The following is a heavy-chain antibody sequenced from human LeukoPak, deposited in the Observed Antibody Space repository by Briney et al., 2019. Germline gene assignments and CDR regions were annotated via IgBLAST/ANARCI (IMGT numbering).Heavy chain of an antibody. D-gene: IGHD3-16*02. CDR1: GFTFSSYA. V-gene: IGHV3-30-3*01. CDR2: ISFDGSKT. CDR3: ARHRQPYYHYYGMDV. Sequence: GGSLRLSCAASGFTFSSYAMHWVRQAPGEGLEWVAVISFDGSKTYYADSMKGRCTISRDNSKNTLYLQMNSLRAEDTAAYYCARHRQPYYHYYGMDVWGQGTTVTVSS. J-gene: IGHJ6*02.